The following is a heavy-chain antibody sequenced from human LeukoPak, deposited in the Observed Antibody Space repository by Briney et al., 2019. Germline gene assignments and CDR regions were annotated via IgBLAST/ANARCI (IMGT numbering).Heavy chain of an antibody. Sequence: SETLSLTCAVSGYSINSGYSWGWIRQSPGKGLEWIGNICHGGSTYYNPSLRSRVIISRDTSKNQFSLKLSSVTAADTAVYYCARFDHVWETHGMDAFDIWGQGTMVTVSS. D-gene: IGHD3-16*01. CDR1: GYSINSGYS. J-gene: IGHJ3*02. CDR2: ICHGGST. V-gene: IGHV4-38-2*01. CDR3: ARFDHVWETHGMDAFDI.